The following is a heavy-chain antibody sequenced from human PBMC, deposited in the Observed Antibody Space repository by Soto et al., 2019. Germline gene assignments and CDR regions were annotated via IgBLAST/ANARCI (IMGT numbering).Heavy chain of an antibody. Sequence: SVKVSCKASGGTFSSYAISWVRQAPGQGLEWMGGIIPIFGTANYAQKFQGRVTITADESTSTAYMELSSLRSEDTAVYYCARDPATVVTSGYYYGMDVWGQGTTVTVSS. CDR3: ARDPATVVTSGYYYGMDV. J-gene: IGHJ6*02. D-gene: IGHD4-17*01. CDR2: IIPIFGTA. CDR1: GGTFSSYA. V-gene: IGHV1-69*13.